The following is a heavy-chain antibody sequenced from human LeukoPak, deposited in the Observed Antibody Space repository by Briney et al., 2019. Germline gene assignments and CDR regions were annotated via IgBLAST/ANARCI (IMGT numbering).Heavy chain of an antibody. D-gene: IGHD3-3*01. Sequence: GGSLRLSCAASGFTFSSYWMHWVRQAPGKGLVWVSRINSDGSSTSYADSVKGRFTISRDNAKNTLYLRMNSLRAEDTAVYYCASATSGYYDFWSGYYTPEYFQHWGQGTLVTVSS. V-gene: IGHV3-74*01. CDR2: INSDGSST. CDR1: GFTFSSYW. J-gene: IGHJ1*01. CDR3: ASATSGYYDFWSGYYTPEYFQH.